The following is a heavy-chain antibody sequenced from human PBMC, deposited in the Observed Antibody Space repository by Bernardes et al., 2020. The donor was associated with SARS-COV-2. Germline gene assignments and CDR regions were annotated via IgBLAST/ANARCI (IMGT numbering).Heavy chain of an antibody. J-gene: IGHJ4*02. CDR3: ARDPSLSIAAHPDY. V-gene: IGHV1-2*02. D-gene: IGHD6-6*01. CDR1: GYTFTGYY. CDR2: INPNSGGT. Sequence: ASVKVSCKASGYTFTGYYMHWVRQAPGQGLEWMGWINPNSGGTNHAQKFQGRVTMTRDTSISTAYMELSRLRSDDTAVYYCARDPSLSIAAHPDYWGQGTLVTVSS.